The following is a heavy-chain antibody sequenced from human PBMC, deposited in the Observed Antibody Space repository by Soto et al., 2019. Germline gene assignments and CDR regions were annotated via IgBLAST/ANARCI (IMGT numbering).Heavy chain of an antibody. Sequence: GGSLRLSCAASGFSLDEYGMSWVRQAPGKGLEWVSDMHRNGTTTGYADSVKGRFTMSRDDAKNSLYLQMNSLRAEDTAVYYCARQTWDYHSSNFDYWGLGTLVTVSS. CDR1: GFSLDEYG. CDR2: MHRNGTTT. V-gene: IGHV3-20*04. D-gene: IGHD3-16*01. J-gene: IGHJ4*02. CDR3: ARQTWDYHSSNFDY.